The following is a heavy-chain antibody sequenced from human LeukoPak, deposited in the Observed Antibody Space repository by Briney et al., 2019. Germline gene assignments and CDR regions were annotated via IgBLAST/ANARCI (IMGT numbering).Heavy chain of an antibody. CDR1: GYTFTGYY. CDR3: ASSILGDILTGYYIYAFDI. CDR2: INPNSGGT. Sequence: SAVNVSCKASGYTFTGYYMHWVRQAPGQGLEWMGRINPNSGGTNYAQRFQGRVTMTRDASISTAYMELSRLRSDDTAVYYCASSILGDILTGYYIYAFDIWGQGTMVTVSS. J-gene: IGHJ3*02. V-gene: IGHV1-2*06. D-gene: IGHD3-9*01.